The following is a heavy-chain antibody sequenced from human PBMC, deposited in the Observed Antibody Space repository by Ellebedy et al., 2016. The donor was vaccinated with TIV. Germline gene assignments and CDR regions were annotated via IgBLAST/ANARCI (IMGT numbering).Heavy chain of an antibody. J-gene: IGHJ3*02. D-gene: IGHD6-6*01. CDR1: GGSISSGGYS. Sequence: SETLSLTXAVSGGSISSGGYSWSWIRQPPGKGLEWIGYIYHSGSTYYNPSLKSRVTISVDRSKNQFSLKLSSVTAADTAVYYCARYSSSDAFDIWGQGTMVTVSS. V-gene: IGHV4-30-2*01. CDR2: IYHSGST. CDR3: ARYSSSDAFDI.